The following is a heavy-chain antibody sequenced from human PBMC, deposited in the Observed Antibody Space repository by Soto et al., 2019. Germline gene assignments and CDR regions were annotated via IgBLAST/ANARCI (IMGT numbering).Heavy chain of an antibody. D-gene: IGHD3-3*01. CDR3: ARGAYVEFWEWHALTYYYDMDV. V-gene: IGHV1-2*02. CDR2: INPNSGGT. CDR1: GYTFIGYY. J-gene: IGHJ6*02. Sequence: ASVKVSCKASGYTFIGYYMHWVRQAPGQGLEWMGMINPNSGGTNYAEKFQGRVTMTSDTSTSTAYMELSRLRLEDTAVYYCARGAYVEFWEWHALTYYYDMDVWGQGTTVTVSS.